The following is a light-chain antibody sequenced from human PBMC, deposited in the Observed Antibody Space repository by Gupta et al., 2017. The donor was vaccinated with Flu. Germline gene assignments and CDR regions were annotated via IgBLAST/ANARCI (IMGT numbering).Light chain of an antibody. V-gene: IGKV1-39*01. J-gene: IGKJ4*01. CDR2: AAS. CDR1: QSISFY. CDR3: QQSYNSPA. Sequence: DIQMTQSPSSLSASVGDRVTITCRASQSISFYLNWYQQKPGKAPKLLIYAASSLQSGVPSRFSGSGSGTDFTLTTSRRQPEDFATYYWQQSYNSPAFGGGTKVEIK.